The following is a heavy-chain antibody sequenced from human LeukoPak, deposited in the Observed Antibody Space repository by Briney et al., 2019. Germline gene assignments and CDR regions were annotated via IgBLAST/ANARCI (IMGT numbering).Heavy chain of an antibody. CDR1: GFTFSSYG. Sequence: GGSLRLSCAASGFTFSSYGMHWVRQAPGKGLERVAFIRYDGSNKYYSDSVKGRFTISRDNSKNTLYLQMNSLRAEDTAVYYCAKDTTPPKAGFDPWGQGTLVTVSS. CDR3: AKDTTPPKAGFDP. V-gene: IGHV3-30*02. CDR2: IRYDGSNK. J-gene: IGHJ5*02. D-gene: IGHD1-14*01.